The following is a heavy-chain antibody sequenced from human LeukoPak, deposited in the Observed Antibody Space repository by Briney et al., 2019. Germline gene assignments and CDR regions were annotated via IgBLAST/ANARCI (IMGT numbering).Heavy chain of an antibody. CDR3: TRRSWDSSSDY. Sequence: PGGSLRLSCAASGFTFSGSAMHWVRQTSGKGMEWVCRIRSKTNSYATAYAASVKGRFTISRDDSKNTAYLQMNSLKTEDTAVYYCTRRSWDSSSDYWGQGTLVTVSS. CDR1: GFTFSGSA. V-gene: IGHV3-73*01. CDR2: IRSKTNSYAT. J-gene: IGHJ4*02. D-gene: IGHD6-6*01.